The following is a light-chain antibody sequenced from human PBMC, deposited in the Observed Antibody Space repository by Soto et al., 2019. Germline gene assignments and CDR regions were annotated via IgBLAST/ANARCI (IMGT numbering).Light chain of an antibody. J-gene: IGLJ2*01. CDR2: EVT. V-gene: IGLV2-8*01. CDR3: SSYGGSNNLI. Sequence: QSALTQPPSASGSPGQSVTISCTGTSSDVGIYNYVSWYQQHPGEAPKLMIYEVTKRPSGVPDRFSGPKSGNTASLTVSGLQAEDEADYYCSSYGGSNNLIFGGGTKLTVL. CDR1: SSDVGIYNY.